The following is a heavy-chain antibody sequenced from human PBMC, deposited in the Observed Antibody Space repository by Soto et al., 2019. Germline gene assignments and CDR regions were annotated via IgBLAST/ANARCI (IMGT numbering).Heavy chain of an antibody. J-gene: IGHJ5*02. V-gene: IGHV4-30-2*01. CDR2: IYHSGST. CDR3: ARGRLESWFDP. Sequence: SETLSLTCAVSGGSISSGGYSWSWIRQPPGKGLEWIGYIYHSGSTYYNPSLKSRVTIPVDRSKNQFSLKLSSVTAADTAVYYCARGRLESWFDPWGQGTLVTVSS. CDR1: GGSISSGGYS.